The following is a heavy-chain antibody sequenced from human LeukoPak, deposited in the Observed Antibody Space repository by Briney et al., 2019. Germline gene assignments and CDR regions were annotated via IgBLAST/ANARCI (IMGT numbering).Heavy chain of an antibody. D-gene: IGHD2-2*01. Sequence: SETLSLTCTVSGGSISSSSYYWGWIRQPPGKGLEWIGSIYYTGSTSYNSSLKSRVTMSVDTSKNQFSLKLNSVTAADTAAYYCARARPKDIVVVPAAPPPPYYYYYMDVWGKGTTVTVSS. J-gene: IGHJ6*03. CDR1: GGSISSSSYY. CDR3: ARARPKDIVVVPAAPPPPYYYYYMDV. V-gene: IGHV4-39*07. CDR2: IYYTGST.